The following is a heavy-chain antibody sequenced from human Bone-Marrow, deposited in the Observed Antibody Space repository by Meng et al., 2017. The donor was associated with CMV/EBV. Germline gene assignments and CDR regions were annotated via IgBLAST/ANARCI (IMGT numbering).Heavy chain of an antibody. CDR3: ARMPVVPAAPAGAFDI. Sequence: ASVKVSCKASGYTFTSYYMHWVRQAPGQGLEWMGIINPSGGSTSYAQKFQGRVTMTRDTSTSTVYMELSSLRSEDTAVYYCARMPVVPAAPAGAFDIWGQGTMVTVSS. CDR1: GYTFTSYY. D-gene: IGHD2-2*01. CDR2: INPSGGST. J-gene: IGHJ3*02. V-gene: IGHV1-46*01.